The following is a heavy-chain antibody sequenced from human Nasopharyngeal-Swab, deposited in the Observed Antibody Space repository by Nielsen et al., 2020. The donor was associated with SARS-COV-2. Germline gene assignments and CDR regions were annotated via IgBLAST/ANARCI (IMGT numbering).Heavy chain of an antibody. V-gene: IGHV4-34*01. Sequence: WIRQPPGKGLEWIGEINHSGSTNYNPSLKSRVTISVDTSKNQFSLKLSSVTAADTAVYYWARVLRGVAARPLGFGYYYYYYMDVWGKGTTVTVSS. CDR3: ARVLRGVAARPLGFGYYYYYYMDV. CDR2: INHSGST. D-gene: IGHD6-6*01. J-gene: IGHJ6*03.